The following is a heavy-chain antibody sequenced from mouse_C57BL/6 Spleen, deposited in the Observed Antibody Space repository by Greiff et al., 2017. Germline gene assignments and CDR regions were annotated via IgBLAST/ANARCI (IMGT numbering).Heavy chain of an antibody. V-gene: IGHV1-54*01. J-gene: IGHJ2*01. CDR3: ARSGYYYGSSY. Sequence: QVQLQQPGAELVRPGTSVKVSCKASGYAFTNYLIEWVKQRPGQGLEWIGVINPGSGGTNYNEKFKGKATLTADKSSSTAYMQLSSLTSEDSAVYFCARSGYYYGSSYWGQGTTLTVSS. CDR1: GYAFTNYL. CDR2: INPGSGGT. D-gene: IGHD1-1*01.